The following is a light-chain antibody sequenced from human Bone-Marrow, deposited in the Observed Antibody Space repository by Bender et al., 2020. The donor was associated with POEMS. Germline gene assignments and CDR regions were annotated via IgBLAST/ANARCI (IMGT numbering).Light chain of an antibody. CDR3: CSFAGNDIFI. Sequence: QSALTQPRSVSGSPGQSVTISCTGTSSDVGRYNYVSWYQQDPGKAPKVMIYDVSKRPSGVPDRFSGAKSGNTASLIISGLQAEDEADYYCCSFAGNDIFIFGGGTKLTVL. V-gene: IGLV2-11*01. CDR1: SSDVGRYNY. J-gene: IGLJ2*01. CDR2: DVS.